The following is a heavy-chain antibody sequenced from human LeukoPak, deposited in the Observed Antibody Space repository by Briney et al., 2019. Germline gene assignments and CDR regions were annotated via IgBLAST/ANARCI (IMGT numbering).Heavy chain of an antibody. CDR3: AREYGDYGGGWFDP. D-gene: IGHD4-17*01. CDR1: GGSISSGGYS. V-gene: IGHV4-30-2*01. Sequence: SQTLSPTCAVSGGSISSGGYSWSWIRQPPGKGLEWIGYIYHSGSTYYNPSLKSRVTISVDRSKNQFSLKLSSVTAADTAVYYCAREYGDYGGGWFDPWGQGTLVTVSS. CDR2: IYHSGST. J-gene: IGHJ5*02.